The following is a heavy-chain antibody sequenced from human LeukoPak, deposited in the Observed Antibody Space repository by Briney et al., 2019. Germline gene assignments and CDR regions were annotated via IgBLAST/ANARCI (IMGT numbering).Heavy chain of an antibody. D-gene: IGHD6-19*01. V-gene: IGHV3-30-3*01. CDR1: GFTFSRYA. CDR2: ISDDGSNK. Sequence: PGGSLRLSCAASGFTFSRYAIHWVRQAPGKGLEWVALISDDGSNKSYADSVKGRLTISRDNSKNTLYLQMSSLRTEDTAIYYCARGGVAVAGTSYFDYWGQGTLVTVSS. CDR3: ARGGVAVAGTSYFDY. J-gene: IGHJ4*02.